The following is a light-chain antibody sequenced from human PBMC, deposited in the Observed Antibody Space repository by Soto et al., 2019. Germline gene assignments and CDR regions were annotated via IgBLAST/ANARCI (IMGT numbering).Light chain of an antibody. V-gene: IGLV2-14*03. CDR1: ISDFGGYNY. CDR3: SSYTTSSTPYV. J-gene: IGLJ1*01. Sequence: QSALTQPASVSVSPGQSITISCTGSISDFGGYNYVSWYQHHPGKAPNLMIYDVSNRPSGVSNRFSGSKSGNTASLTISGLQAEDEADYYCSSYTTSSTPYVFGTGTKVTVL. CDR2: DVS.